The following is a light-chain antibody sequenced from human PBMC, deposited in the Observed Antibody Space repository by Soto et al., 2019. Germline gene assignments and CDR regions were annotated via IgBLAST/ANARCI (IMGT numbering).Light chain of an antibody. V-gene: IGLV1-47*01. J-gene: IGLJ2*01. CDR3: ASWDDSLSGVV. Sequence: QSVLTQPPSASGTPGQRVTISCSGSNSNVGSYYVYWYQQLPGTAPKLLIYRANQRPSGVPDRFSGSKSGTSASLAISGLRSEDEADYYCASWDDSLSGVVFCGGTKLTVL. CDR2: RAN. CDR1: NSNVGSYY.